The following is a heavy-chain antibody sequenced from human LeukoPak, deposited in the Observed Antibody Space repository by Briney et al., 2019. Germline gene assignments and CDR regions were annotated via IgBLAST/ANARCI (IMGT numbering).Heavy chain of an antibody. CDR2: IIPIFGTA. Sequence: VASVKVSCKASGGTFSSCAISWVRQAPGQGLEWMGGIIPIFGTANYAQKFQGRVTITTDESTSTAYMELSSLRSEDTAVYYCARGPYSSGWDYWGQGTLVTVSS. CDR3: ARGPYSSGWDY. D-gene: IGHD6-19*01. V-gene: IGHV1-69*05. J-gene: IGHJ4*02. CDR1: GGTFSSCA.